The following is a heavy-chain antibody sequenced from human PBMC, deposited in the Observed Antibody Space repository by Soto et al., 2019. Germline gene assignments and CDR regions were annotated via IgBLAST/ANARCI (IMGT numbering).Heavy chain of an antibody. D-gene: IGHD3-10*01. V-gene: IGHV4-59*01. J-gene: IGHJ6*02. CDR2: IYYSGST. Sequence: PSETLSLTCTVSGGSISSYYWSWIRQPPGKGLEWIGYIYYSGSTNYNPSPKSRVTISVDTSKNQFSLKLSSVTAADTAVYYCARDHLASRVPSLWFGDPTYYYYGMDVWGQGTTVTVSS. CDR3: ARDHLASRVPSLWFGDPTYYYYGMDV. CDR1: GGSISSYY.